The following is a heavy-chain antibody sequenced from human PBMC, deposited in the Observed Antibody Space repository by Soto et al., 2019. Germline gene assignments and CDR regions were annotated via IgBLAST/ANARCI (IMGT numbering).Heavy chain of an antibody. CDR2: ISYDGRNN. D-gene: IGHD2-15*01. V-gene: IGHV3-30*01. J-gene: IGHJ4*02. Sequence: QEQLVESGGGVVQPGRSLRLSCTASGFTFRSHAMHWVRQAPGKGLEWVAVISYDGRNNYYADSVKGRFTISRDNSKNTLYLQVNSLTTEDTAVYYCARGRAGDILAISLAATPYFDSWGQGTLVTVSS. CDR1: GFTFRSHA. CDR3: ARGRAGDILAISLAATPYFDS.